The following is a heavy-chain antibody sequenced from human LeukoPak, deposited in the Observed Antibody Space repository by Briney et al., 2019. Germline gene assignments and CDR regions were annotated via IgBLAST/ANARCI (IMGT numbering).Heavy chain of an antibody. CDR1: GFTFTSSA. J-gene: IGHJ3*02. Sequence: GGSLRLSCAASGFTFTSSAVSWVRQAPGKGLEWVSVISGSGHTTDYADSVKGRFTVSRDNSKNTLYLQMNSLRAEDTAVYYCARGYCSGGSCYLGDAFDIWGQGTMVTVSS. V-gene: IGHV3-23*01. D-gene: IGHD2-15*01. CDR3: ARGYCSGGSCYLGDAFDI. CDR2: ISGSGHTT.